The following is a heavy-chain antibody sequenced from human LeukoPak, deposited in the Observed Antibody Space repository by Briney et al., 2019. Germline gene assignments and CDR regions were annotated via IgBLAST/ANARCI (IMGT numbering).Heavy chain of an antibody. Sequence: SETLSLTCDVYGGSFSGFYWNWIRQPPGKGLEWIGEIDHSGSTNYNPSLKSRVTMSIDTSKKQFSLKLRTATAADTAVYYCARIEDVTRGYNHAYYFDYWGQGTLVTVSS. CDR2: IDHSGST. CDR3: ARIEDVTRGYNHAYYFDY. J-gene: IGHJ4*02. V-gene: IGHV4-34*01. D-gene: IGHD5-18*01. CDR1: GGSFSGFY.